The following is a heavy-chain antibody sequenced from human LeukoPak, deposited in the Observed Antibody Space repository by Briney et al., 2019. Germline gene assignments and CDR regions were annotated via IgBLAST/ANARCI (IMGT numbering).Heavy chain of an antibody. CDR1: GYTFTGYY. CDR2: INPNSGNT. Sequence: ASVKVSCKASGYTFTGYYMHWVRQAPGQGLEWMGWINPNSGNTGYAQKFQGRVTMTRNTSISTAYMELSSLRSEDTAVYYCARRDYGSGSYPYLRYYYYYGMDVWGQGTTVTVSS. D-gene: IGHD3-10*01. J-gene: IGHJ6*02. V-gene: IGHV1-8*02. CDR3: ARRDYGSGSYPYLRYYYYYGMDV.